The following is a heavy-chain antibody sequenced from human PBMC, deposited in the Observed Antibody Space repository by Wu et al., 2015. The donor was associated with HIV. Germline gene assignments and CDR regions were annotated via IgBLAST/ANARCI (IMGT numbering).Heavy chain of an antibody. V-gene: IGHV1-2*02. D-gene: IGHD3-10*01. CDR3: ARSHYYGSGSHASYYYYGMDV. Sequence: QVQLAQSGTVVQKPGASVRVSCKASGYTFTGYYIHWVRQAPGHGLEWMGWMNPKSGDTNYAQKFQGRVTMTRDTSISTAYMELSRLRSDDTAVYYCARSHYYGSGSHASYYYYGMDVWGQGTTVTVSS. CDR1: GYTFTGYY. J-gene: IGHJ6*02. CDR2: MNPKSGDT.